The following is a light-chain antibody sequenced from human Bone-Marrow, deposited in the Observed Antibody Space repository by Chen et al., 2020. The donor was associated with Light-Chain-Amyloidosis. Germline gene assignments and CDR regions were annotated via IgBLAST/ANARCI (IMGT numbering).Light chain of an antibody. CDR3: QVWDRSSDRPV. Sequence: SYVLTQPSSVSVAPGQTATIACGGNNIGSTRVHWYQQTPGQAPLLVVYDDSDRPSGIPERCCGSNSGNTETLTISRVEDGDEADYYCQVWDRSSDRPVFGGGTKLTVL. CDR2: DDS. J-gene: IGLJ3*02. V-gene: IGLV3-21*02. CDR1: NIGSTR.